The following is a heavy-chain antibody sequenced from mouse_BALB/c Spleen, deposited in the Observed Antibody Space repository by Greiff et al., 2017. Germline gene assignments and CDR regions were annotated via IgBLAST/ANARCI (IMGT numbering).Heavy chain of an antibody. J-gene: IGHJ4*01. Sequence: EVQLQQSGPELVKPGASVKISCKASGYTFTDYNMHWVKQSHGKSLEWIGYIYPYNGGTGYNQKFKSKATLTVDNSSSTAYMELRSLTSEDSAVYYCARDRDGTSWGAMDYWGQGTSVTVSS. V-gene: IGHV1S29*02. CDR2: IYPYNGGT. D-gene: IGHD1-1*01. CDR1: GYTFTDYN. CDR3: ARDRDGTSWGAMDY.